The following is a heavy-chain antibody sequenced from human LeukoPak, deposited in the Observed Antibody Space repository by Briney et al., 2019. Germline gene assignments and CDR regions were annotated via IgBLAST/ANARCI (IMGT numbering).Heavy chain of an antibody. D-gene: IGHD6-19*01. J-gene: IGHJ4*02. Sequence: ASVKVSCKASGGTFSSYAISWVRQAPGQGLEWMGGIIPIFGTANYAQKFQGRVTITADESTSTAYMELSSLRSEDTAVYYCAKDSLSLAVAEGGDLDYWGQGTLVIVSS. CDR1: GGTFSSYA. CDR2: IIPIFGTA. V-gene: IGHV1-69*01. CDR3: AKDSLSLAVAEGGDLDY.